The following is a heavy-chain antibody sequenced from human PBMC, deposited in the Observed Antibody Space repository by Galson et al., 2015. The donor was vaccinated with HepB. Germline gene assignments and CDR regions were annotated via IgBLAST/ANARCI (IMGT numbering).Heavy chain of an antibody. D-gene: IGHD3-10*01. CDR1: GYSFTSYW. V-gene: IGHV5-51*01. CDR3: ARPLKGEWFGESPPDAFDI. J-gene: IGHJ3*02. Sequence: QSGAEVKKPGESLKISCKGSGYSFTSYWIGWVRQMPGKGLEWMGIIYPGDSDTRYSPSFQGQVTISADKSISTAYLQWSSLKASDTAMYYCARPLKGEWFGESPPDAFDIWGQGTMVTVSS. CDR2: IYPGDSDT.